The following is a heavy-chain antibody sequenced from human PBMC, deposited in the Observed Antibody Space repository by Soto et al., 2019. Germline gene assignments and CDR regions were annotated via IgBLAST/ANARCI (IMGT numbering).Heavy chain of an antibody. Sequence: VGSLRLSCAASGFTVSSNYMSWVRQAPGKGLEWVSVIYSGGSTYYADSVKGRFTISRDNSKNTLYLQMNSLRAEDTAVYYCASGSGGSSLDYWGQGTLVTVSS. CDR1: GFTVSSNY. V-gene: IGHV3-53*01. D-gene: IGHD2-15*01. CDR3: ASGSGGSSLDY. CDR2: IYSGGST. J-gene: IGHJ4*02.